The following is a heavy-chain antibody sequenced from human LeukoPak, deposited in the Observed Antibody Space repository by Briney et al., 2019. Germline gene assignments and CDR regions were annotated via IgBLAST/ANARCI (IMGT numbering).Heavy chain of an antibody. CDR2: ITSDGSST. CDR1: GFTFSGYW. V-gene: IGHV3-74*01. D-gene: IGHD3-16*01. J-gene: IGHJ4*02. CDR3: ARRASGGGYYFDY. Sequence: GGSLRLSCAASGFTFSGYWMHWVRQAPGKGLVWVSRITSDGSSTSYADSVKGRFTISRDNAKNSLYLQMNSLRDEDTAVYYCARRASGGGYYFDYWGQGTLVTVSS.